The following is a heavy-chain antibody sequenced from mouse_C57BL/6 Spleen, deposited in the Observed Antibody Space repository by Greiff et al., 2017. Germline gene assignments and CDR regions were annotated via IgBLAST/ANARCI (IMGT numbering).Heavy chain of an antibody. CDR3: TRDRIYYGNYERFAY. CDR1: GFTFSSYA. V-gene: IGHV5-9-1*02. J-gene: IGHJ3*01. CDR2: ISSGGDYI. D-gene: IGHD2-1*01. Sequence: EVKLVESGEGLVKPGGSLKLSCAASGFTFSSYAMSWVRQTPEKRLEWVAYISSGGDYIYYADTVKGRFTISRDNARNTLYLQMSSLKSEDTAMYYCTRDRIYYGNYERFAYWGQGTLVTVSA.